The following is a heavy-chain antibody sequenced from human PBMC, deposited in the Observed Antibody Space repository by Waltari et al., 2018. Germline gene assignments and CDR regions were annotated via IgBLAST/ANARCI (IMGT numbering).Heavy chain of an antibody. Sequence: EVQLVESGGGLVQPGGSLRLSCAASGFTFSSYAMSWVRQAPGKGLEWVSAISGSGGSTYYADSVKGRFTISRDNSKNTLYLQMNSLRAEDTAVYYCAKGSRQQLAGTWGFDYWGQGTLVTVSS. CDR2: ISGSGGST. V-gene: IGHV3-23*04. J-gene: IGHJ4*02. CDR3: AKGSRQQLAGTWGFDY. D-gene: IGHD6-13*01. CDR1: GFTFSSYA.